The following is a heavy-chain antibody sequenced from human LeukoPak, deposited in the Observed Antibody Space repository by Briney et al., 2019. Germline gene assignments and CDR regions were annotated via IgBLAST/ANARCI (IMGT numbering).Heavy chain of an antibody. V-gene: IGHV1-18*01. CDR3: ARAQRYGGNGEDFDY. CDR2: ISAYNGNT. CDR1: GYTFTSYG. Sequence: ASVKVSCKASGYTFTSYGISWVRQAPGQGLEWMGWISAYNGNTNYAQKLQGRVTMTTDTSTSTAYMELRSLRSDDTAVYYCARAQRYGGNGEDFDYWGQGTLVTVSS. J-gene: IGHJ4*02. D-gene: IGHD4-23*01.